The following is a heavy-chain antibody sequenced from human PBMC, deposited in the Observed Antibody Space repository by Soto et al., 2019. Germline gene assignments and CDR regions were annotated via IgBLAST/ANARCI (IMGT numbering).Heavy chain of an antibody. V-gene: IGHV1-69*05. D-gene: IGHD3-16*01. J-gene: IGHJ6*02. Sequence: QVQLVQSGAEVKKPGSSVKVSSKASGGTFSNYAISWVRQAPGQGLEWMGGIIPIFGTANYAQKFQGRVTIITDEYTSTAYMELSSLRSEDTAVDYCARGGGPSDYHYYGRDVWGQGTTVTVSS. CDR3: ARGGGPSDYHYYGRDV. CDR1: GGTFSNYA. CDR2: IIPIFGTA.